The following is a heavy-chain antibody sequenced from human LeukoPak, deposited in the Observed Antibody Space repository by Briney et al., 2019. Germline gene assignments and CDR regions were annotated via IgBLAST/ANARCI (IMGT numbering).Heavy chain of an antibody. CDR1: GGPLRISRDY. Sequence: KPSETLSLTCTVSGGPLRISRDYWGRVRQPPGKGLEWIGTIYYSGSSYYNPSLKSRVTISVDTSKNQYSLKLSSLTAADTAVYYCARDQSTIILGYFAYWGQGTLVTVSS. CDR3: ARDQSTIILGYFAY. CDR2: IYYSGSS. V-gene: IGHV4-39*07. J-gene: IGHJ4*02. D-gene: IGHD3-22*01.